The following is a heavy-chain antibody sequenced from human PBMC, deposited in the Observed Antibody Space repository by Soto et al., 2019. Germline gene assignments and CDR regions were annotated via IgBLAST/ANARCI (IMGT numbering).Heavy chain of an antibody. CDR3: ATVTTYGGDYH. CDR2: ISHGWST. J-gene: IGHJ1*01. V-gene: IGHV4-39*01. Sequence: ETLYLTWDISGGSISNSEYGWVWIRQPPGKGLEWIGSISHGWSTYYNPSLKSRVTLSVDTSKNQCSLKLSSVTPTDTAVYYCATVTTYGGDYHSGQG. D-gene: IGHD4-17*01. CDR1: GGSISNSEYG.